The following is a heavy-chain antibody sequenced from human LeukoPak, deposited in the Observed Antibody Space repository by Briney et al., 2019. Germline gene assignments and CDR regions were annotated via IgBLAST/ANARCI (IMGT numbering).Heavy chain of an antibody. CDR2: IYTGGST. CDR3: ASSARAYGDYTFSY. V-gene: IGHV3-66*01. Sequence: GGSLRLSCAASGFTVSSNYMSWVRQAPGKGLEWVSAIYTGGSTYYAGSVKGRFTISRDNSKNTLYLQMNSLRAEDTAVYYCASSARAYGDYTFSYWGQGTLVTVSS. CDR1: GFTVSSNY. J-gene: IGHJ4*02. D-gene: IGHD4-17*01.